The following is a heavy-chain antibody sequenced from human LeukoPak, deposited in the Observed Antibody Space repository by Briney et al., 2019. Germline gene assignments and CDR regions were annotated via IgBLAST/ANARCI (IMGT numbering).Heavy chain of an antibody. V-gene: IGHV3-23*01. D-gene: IGHD2-15*01. J-gene: IGHJ4*02. CDR1: GFIFSNYA. CDR3: AKQLGYCSDGSCYFPY. Sequence: GGSLRLSCAASGFIFSNYAMSWVRQAPGRGLEWVSAIDSTGAYTYYADSVQGRFTISRDNSKSTLCLQMNSLRAEDTAVYYCAKQLGYCSDGSCYFPYWGQGTLVTVSS. CDR2: IDSTGAYT.